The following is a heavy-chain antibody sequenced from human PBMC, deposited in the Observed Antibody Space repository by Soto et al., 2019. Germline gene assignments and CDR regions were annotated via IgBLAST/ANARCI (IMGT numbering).Heavy chain of an antibody. J-gene: IGHJ6*02. CDR2: IYYSGST. V-gene: IGHV4-61*08. Sequence: KASETLSLTCTVSGGSVSSGDYYWSWIRQPPGKGLEWIGNIYYSGSTNYNPSLKSRVTISVDTSKNQFSLKLSSVTAADTAVYYCARGVTKTYYDFWSGYYKGGALMDVWGQGTTVTVSS. D-gene: IGHD3-3*01. CDR3: ARGVTKTYYDFWSGYYKGGALMDV. CDR1: GGSVSSGDYY.